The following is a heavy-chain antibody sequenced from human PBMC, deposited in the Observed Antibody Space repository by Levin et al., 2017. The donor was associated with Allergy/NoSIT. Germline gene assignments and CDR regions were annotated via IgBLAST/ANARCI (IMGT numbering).Heavy chain of an antibody. Sequence: GGSLRLSCKASGYTFTGYYMHWVRQAPGQGLEWMGRINPNSGGTNYAQKFQGRVTMTRDTSISTAYMELSRLRSDDTAVYYCARDPQGAFDPWGQGTLVTVSS. CDR1: GYTFTGYY. CDR3: ARDPQGAFDP. V-gene: IGHV1-2*06. CDR2: INPNSGGT. J-gene: IGHJ5*02.